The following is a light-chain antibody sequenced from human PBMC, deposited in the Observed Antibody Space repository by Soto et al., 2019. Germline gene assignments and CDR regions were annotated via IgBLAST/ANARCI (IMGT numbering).Light chain of an antibody. CDR2: EVS. CDR3: SSYTSSSTRV. Sequence: QSALTQPASVSGSPGQSITISCTGTSXDVCGYNYVSWYQQHPGKAPKLMIYEVSNRPSGVSNRFSGSKSGNTASLTISGLQAEDEADYYCSSYTSSSTRVFGGGTKVTVL. V-gene: IGLV2-14*01. CDR1: SXDVCGYNY. J-gene: IGLJ3*02.